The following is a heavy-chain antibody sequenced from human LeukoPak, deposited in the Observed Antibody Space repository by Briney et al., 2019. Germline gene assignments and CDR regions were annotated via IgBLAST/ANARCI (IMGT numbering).Heavy chain of an antibody. J-gene: IGHJ6*02. CDR3: ARDRGFIGVFYTGIGV. D-gene: IGHD3-10*01. CDR1: GFTFSSYA. V-gene: IGHV3-21*01. CDR2: ISGTSTYI. Sequence: GGSLRLSCAASGFTFSSYAMSWVRQAPGKGLEWVSAISGTSTYIHYADSVRGRFTISRDNAKNSLYLQMNSLRAEDTAVYYCARDRGFIGVFYTGIGVWGQGTTVTVSS.